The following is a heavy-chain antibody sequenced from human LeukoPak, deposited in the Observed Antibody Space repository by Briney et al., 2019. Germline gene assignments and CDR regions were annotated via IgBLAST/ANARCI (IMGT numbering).Heavy chain of an antibody. D-gene: IGHD3-22*01. CDR2: IIPIFGTA. CDR3: AREDYYDSGSNDY. V-gene: IGHV1-69*13. CDR1: GYTFTSYG. Sequence: ASVKVSCKASGYTFTSYGISWVRQAPGQGLEWMGGIIPIFGTANYAQKFQGRVTITADESTSTAYMELSSLRSEDTAVYYCAREDYYDSGSNDYWGQGTLVTVSS. J-gene: IGHJ4*02.